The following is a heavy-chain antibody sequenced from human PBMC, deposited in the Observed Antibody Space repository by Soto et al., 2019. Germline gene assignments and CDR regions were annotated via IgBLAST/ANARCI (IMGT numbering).Heavy chain of an antibody. V-gene: IGHV4-59*01. D-gene: IGHD3-9*01. CDR1: GGSISSYD. CDR2: IYYSGST. Sequence: PSETLSLTCTVSGGSISSYDWSWIRQPPGKGLEWIGYIYYSGSTNYNPSLKSRVTISVDTSKNQFSLKLSSVTAADTAVYYCARGHAGYYDILTGYYSCWFDPWGQGTLVTVSS. CDR3: ARGHAGYYDILTGYYSCWFDP. J-gene: IGHJ5*02.